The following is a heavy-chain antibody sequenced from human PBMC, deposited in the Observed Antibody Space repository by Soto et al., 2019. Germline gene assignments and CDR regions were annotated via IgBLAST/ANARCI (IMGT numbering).Heavy chain of an antibody. V-gene: IGHV3-74*03. Sequence: EVQLVESWGGLVQPGGSLRLSCAASGFTFSMYWMHWVRQAPGKGLLWVSRINGDGTDTTYADSVKGRFTISRDNAKNTVYRQMNGLRAEDTAVYYCAREVGRGSGSYYLDYWGQEPLVTVSS. CDR1: GFTFSMYW. CDR3: AREVGRGSGSYYLDY. J-gene: IGHJ4*02. CDR2: INGDGTDT. D-gene: IGHD3-16*01.